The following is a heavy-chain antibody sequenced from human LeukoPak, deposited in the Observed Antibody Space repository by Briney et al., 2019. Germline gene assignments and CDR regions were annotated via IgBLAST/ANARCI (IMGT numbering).Heavy chain of an antibody. Sequence: GASVKVSCKASGYTFTGYYMHWVRQAPGQGLEWMGWINTNTGNPTYAQGFTGRFVFSLDTSVSTAYLQISSLKAEGTAVYYCARALMPQVYYYDSSGYYYVMVYWGQGTLVTVSS. CDR1: GYTFTGYY. J-gene: IGHJ4*02. D-gene: IGHD3-22*01. CDR2: INTNTGNP. CDR3: ARALMPQVYYYDSSGYYYVMVY. V-gene: IGHV7-4-1*02.